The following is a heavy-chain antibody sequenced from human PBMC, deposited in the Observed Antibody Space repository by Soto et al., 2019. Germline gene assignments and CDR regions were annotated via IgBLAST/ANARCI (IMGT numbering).Heavy chain of an antibody. CDR2: ISSDGTTT. CDR3: VRDGRNYYGMDV. Sequence: GGSLRLSCEASGFTLNNYWMQWVRQAPGKGLVWVSFISSDGTTTYYADSVKGRFTVSRDNAKNTLSLQMNGLRAEDTAVYYCVRDGRNYYGMDVWGQGTTVTVSS. CDR1: GFTLNNYW. J-gene: IGHJ6*02. V-gene: IGHV3-74*01.